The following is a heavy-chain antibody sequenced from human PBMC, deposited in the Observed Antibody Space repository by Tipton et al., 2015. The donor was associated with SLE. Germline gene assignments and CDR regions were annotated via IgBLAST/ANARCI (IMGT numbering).Heavy chain of an antibody. CDR1: TGSSSGTYY. Sequence: TLSLTCSVSTGSSSGTYYWNWIRQPAGKELEWIGRIYHSGSTNYNPSLKSRLTISVDTSKNQFSLKVNSVTAADTAVYYCARDDSGGWYGWLDPWGQGTLVTVSS. V-gene: IGHV4-61*02. J-gene: IGHJ5*02. D-gene: IGHD6-19*01. CDR3: ARDDSGGWYGWLDP. CDR2: IYHSGST.